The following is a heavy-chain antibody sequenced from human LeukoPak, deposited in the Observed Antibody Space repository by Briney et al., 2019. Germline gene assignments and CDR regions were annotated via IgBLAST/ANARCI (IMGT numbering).Heavy chain of an antibody. J-gene: IGHJ5*02. CDR1: GFTFSSYA. CDR3: ARDLRGAVAGTNLNWFDP. V-gene: IGHV3-30-3*01. D-gene: IGHD6-19*01. Sequence: SGGSLRLSCAASGFTFSSYAMHWVRQAPSKGLEWVAVISYDGSNKYYADSVKGRFTISRDNSKNTLYLQMNSLRAEDTAVYYCARDLRGAVAGTNLNWFDPWGQGTLVTVSS. CDR2: ISYDGSNK.